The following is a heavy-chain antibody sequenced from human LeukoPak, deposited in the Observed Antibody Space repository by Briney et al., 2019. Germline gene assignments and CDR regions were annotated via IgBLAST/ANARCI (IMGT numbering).Heavy chain of an antibody. Sequence: SETLSLTCTVSGGSISSSSYYWGWIRQPPGKGLEWIGSIYYSGSTYYNPSLKSRVTISVDASKNQFSLKLSSVTAADTAVYYCARNDGSYAFDIWGQGAMVTVSS. CDR3: ARNDGSYAFDI. CDR1: GGSISSSSYY. V-gene: IGHV4-39*01. D-gene: IGHD1-1*01. J-gene: IGHJ3*02. CDR2: IYYSGST.